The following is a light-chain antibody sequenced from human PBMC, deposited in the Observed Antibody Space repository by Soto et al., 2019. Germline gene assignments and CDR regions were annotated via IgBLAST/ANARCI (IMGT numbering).Light chain of an antibody. CDR1: QDISNY. Sequence: DIKMTQSPSSLSASVGDRVTITCQASQDISNYLNWSQQKPGKAPKLLIYDASNLETGVPSKFSGRRSGTEFTFTISSLQPEDIATYYCQQYITLRRLTFGP. CDR2: DAS. J-gene: IGKJ3*01. CDR3: QQYITLRRLT. V-gene: IGKV1-33*01.